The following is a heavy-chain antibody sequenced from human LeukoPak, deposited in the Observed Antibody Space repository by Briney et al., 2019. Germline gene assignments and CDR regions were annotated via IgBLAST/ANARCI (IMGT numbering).Heavy chain of an antibody. J-gene: IGHJ4*02. Sequence: GGSLRLSCEAYGFTFSSYAMSWVRQAPGKGLDWVSVISGSGGRTYYADSVKGRFTISRDNSKDTLYLQMNSLRAEDTAVYYCAKTPYVSTVVTLDYWGQGTLVTVSS. D-gene: IGHD4-23*01. CDR2: ISGSGGRT. CDR3: AKTPYVSTVVTLDY. CDR1: GFTFSSYA. V-gene: IGHV3-23*01.